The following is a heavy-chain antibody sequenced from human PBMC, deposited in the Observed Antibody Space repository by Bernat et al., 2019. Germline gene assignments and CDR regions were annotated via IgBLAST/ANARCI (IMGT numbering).Heavy chain of an antibody. CDR3: AREGRDGYNYDY. V-gene: IGHV3-74*01. CDR2: INSDGSTT. D-gene: IGHD5-24*01. CDR1: GFTFSNYW. Sequence: EVQLVESGGGLVQPGGSLRLSCAASGFTFSNYWMHWVRQVPGKGLVWVSRINSDGSTTNYADSVKGRFTMSRANAKNTLFVQMNSLGADDTAVYYCAREGRDGYNYDYWGQGTLVTVSS. J-gene: IGHJ4*02.